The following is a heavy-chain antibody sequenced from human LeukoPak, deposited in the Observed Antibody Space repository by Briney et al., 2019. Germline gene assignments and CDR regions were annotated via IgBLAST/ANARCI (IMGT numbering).Heavy chain of an antibody. V-gene: IGHV4-34*01. CDR1: GGSFSGYY. J-gene: IGHJ5*02. Sequence: SETLSLTCAVYGGSFSGYYWSWIRQPPGKGLEWIGEINHSGSSNYNPSLKSRVTISVDTSKNQFSLKLSSVTAADTAVYYCARVTMVRGPARLWFDPWGQGTLVTVSS. CDR3: ARVTMVRGPARLWFDP. CDR2: INHSGSS. D-gene: IGHD3-10*01.